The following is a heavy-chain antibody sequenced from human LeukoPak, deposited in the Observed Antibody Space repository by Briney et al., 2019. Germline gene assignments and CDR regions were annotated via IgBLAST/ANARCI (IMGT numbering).Heavy chain of an antibody. CDR1: GFTFSSYG. D-gene: IGHD1-26*01. J-gene: IGHJ4*02. CDR2: VSSGDGST. CDR3: AKVLPYSGSHHTLDY. Sequence: GGSPRLSCAVSGFTFSSYGISWVRQAPGKGLEWVSGVSSGDGSTCYADSVKGRFTISRDNSQNTLYLQMNSLRAEDTAVYYCAKVLPYSGSHHTLDYWGQGTLVTVSS. V-gene: IGHV3-23*01.